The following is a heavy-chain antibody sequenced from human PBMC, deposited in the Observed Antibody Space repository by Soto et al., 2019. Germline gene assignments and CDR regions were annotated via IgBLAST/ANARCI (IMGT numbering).Heavy chain of an antibody. Sequence: QVLLVQSGAEVKKPGSSVKVSCKASGGTFSRYAISWVRQAPGQGLEWMGGIIPIFGTANYAQKFQGRVTITADESTSTAYMELSSLRSEDTAVYYCARQGAALRDYYYGMDVWGQGTTVTVSS. CDR2: IIPIFGTA. D-gene: IGHD6-25*01. V-gene: IGHV1-69*12. J-gene: IGHJ6*02. CDR3: ARQGAALRDYYYGMDV. CDR1: GGTFSRYA.